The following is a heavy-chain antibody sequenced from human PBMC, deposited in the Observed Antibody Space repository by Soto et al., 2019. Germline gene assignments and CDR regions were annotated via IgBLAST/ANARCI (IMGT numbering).Heavy chain of an antibody. D-gene: IGHD3-3*01. CDR1: GGSFSGYY. CDR2: TNHSGRT. V-gene: IGHV4-34*01. CDR3: ARARITIFGVVTYYYYYGMDV. Sequence: SETLSLTCAVYGGSFSGYYWSWIRQPPGKGLAWIGETNHSGRTNYNPSLKSRVTISVDTSKNQFSLKLSSVTAADTAVYYCARARITIFGVVTYYYYYGMDVWGQGTTVS. J-gene: IGHJ6*02.